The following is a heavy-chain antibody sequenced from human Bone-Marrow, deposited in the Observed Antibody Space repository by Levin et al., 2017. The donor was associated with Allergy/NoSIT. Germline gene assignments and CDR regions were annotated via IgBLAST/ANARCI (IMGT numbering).Heavy chain of an antibody. CDR1: GFTFDDSA. J-gene: IGHJ6*02. V-gene: IGHV3-9*01. CDR2: ISWNSGSI. CDR3: AKDMDQWLGVYYSGLDV. D-gene: IGHD6-19*01. Sequence: PGGSLRLSCVASGFTFDDSAMHWVRQAPGKGLEWVSGISWNSGSIAYADSVKGRFIISRDNAKNSLYLQMNSLRGEDTALYYCAKDMDQWLGVYYSGLDVWGQGATVTVSS.